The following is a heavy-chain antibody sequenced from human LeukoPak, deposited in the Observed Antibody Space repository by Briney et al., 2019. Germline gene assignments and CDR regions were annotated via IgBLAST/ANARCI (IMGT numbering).Heavy chain of an antibody. CDR2: ISSSSSYI. Sequence: PGGSLRLSXAASGFTFSSYAMSWVRQAPGKGVEWVSSISSSSSYIYYADSVKGRFTISRDNAKNSLYLQMNSLRAEDTAVYYCARGYSSSWSIFDYWGQGTLVTVSS. V-gene: IGHV3-21*01. D-gene: IGHD6-13*01. J-gene: IGHJ4*02. CDR1: GFTFSSYA. CDR3: ARGYSSSWSIFDY.